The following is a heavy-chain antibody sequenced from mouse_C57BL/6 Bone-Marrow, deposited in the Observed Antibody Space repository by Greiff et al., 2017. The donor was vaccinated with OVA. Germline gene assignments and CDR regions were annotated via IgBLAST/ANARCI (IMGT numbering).Heavy chain of an antibody. J-gene: IGHJ2*01. D-gene: IGHD3-3*01. V-gene: IGHV3-6*01. Sequence: VQLKQSGPGLVKPSQSLSLTCSVTGYSITSGYYWNWIRQFPGNKLEWMGYISYDGSNNYNPSLKNRISITRDTSKNQFFLKLNSVTTEDTATYYCARGPGRDYWGQGTTLTVSS. CDR3: ARGPGRDY. CDR2: ISYDGSN. CDR1: GYSITSGYY.